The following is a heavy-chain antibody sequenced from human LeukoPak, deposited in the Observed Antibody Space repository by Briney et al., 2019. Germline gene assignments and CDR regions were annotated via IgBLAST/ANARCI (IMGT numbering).Heavy chain of an antibody. Sequence: GCSVSVPHLPCRCWLSGSWMHGVRQPPAKGLVWVPCIDGAGSSSTFADSVKGRFAISRDNAKNTLYLQMDSLRVEDTGVYYCARGGSPSVDWGQGTLVTVSS. V-gene: IGHV3-74*03. D-gene: IGHD1-26*01. CDR2: IDGAGSSS. J-gene: IGHJ4*02. CDR3: ARGGSPSVD. CDR1: RCWLSGSW.